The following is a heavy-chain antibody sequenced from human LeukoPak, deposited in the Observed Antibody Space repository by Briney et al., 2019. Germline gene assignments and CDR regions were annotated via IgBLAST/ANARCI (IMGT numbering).Heavy chain of an antibody. V-gene: IGHV3-48*01. D-gene: IGHD3-3*01. J-gene: IGHJ3*02. Sequence: GGSLRLSCAASGFTFTIFGLHWVRQAPGKGPEWVSYIDARSGITYYADSVQGRFTISRDDARESVFLQMDGLRVDDTAVYYCARTYDFGRGPPGDAFDNWGPGTWVIVSA. CDR2: IDARSGIT. CDR1: GFTFTIFG. CDR3: ARTYDFGRGPPGDAFDN.